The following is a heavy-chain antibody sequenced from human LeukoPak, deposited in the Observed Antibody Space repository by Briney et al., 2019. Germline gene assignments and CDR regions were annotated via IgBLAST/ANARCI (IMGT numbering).Heavy chain of an antibody. CDR1: GFTFSSYA. V-gene: IGHV3-23*01. D-gene: IGHD6-13*01. CDR2: ISGSGGST. CDR3: AKDTAEGDSSSWHWYFDL. Sequence: PGGSLRLSCAASGFTFSSYAMSWVRQAPGKGLEWVSAISGSGGSTYYADSVKGRFTISRDNSKNTLYLQMNSLRAEDTAVYYCAKDTAEGDSSSWHWYFDLWGRGTLVTVSS. J-gene: IGHJ2*01.